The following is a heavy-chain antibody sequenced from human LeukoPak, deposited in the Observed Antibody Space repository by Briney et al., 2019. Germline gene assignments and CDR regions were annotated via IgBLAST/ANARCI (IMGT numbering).Heavy chain of an antibody. Sequence: GGSLRLSCTASGFTFRSYAMNWVRQAPGKGLEWVSVISLNDGSTYYADSVRGRFTISRDNSKNPLFLQMNGLRAEDTAIYYCAKAMTSSTYYFDSWGQGTLVTVSS. CDR1: GFTFRSYA. V-gene: IGHV3-23*01. J-gene: IGHJ4*02. D-gene: IGHD3-9*01. CDR3: AKAMTSSTYYFDS. CDR2: ISLNDGST.